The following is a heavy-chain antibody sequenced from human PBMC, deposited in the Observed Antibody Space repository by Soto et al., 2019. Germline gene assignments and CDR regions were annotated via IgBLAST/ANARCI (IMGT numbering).Heavy chain of an antibody. Sequence: GGSLRLSCAASGFTFSSYEMNCVRQAPGKGLEWVSYISSSGSTIYYADSVNGRFTISRDNAKNSLYLHMHSLRAEDTAVYYCATNVVATTRALDIWGQGTMVTVPS. CDR1: GFTFSSYE. V-gene: IGHV3-48*03. CDR2: ISSSGSTI. J-gene: IGHJ3*02. D-gene: IGHD1-1*01. CDR3: ATNVVATTRALDI.